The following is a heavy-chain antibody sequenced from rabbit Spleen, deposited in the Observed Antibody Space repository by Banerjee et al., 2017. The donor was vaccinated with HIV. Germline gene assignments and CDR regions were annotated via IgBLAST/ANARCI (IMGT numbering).Heavy chain of an antibody. V-gene: IGHV1S45*01. CDR2: IYTDTDTT. Sequence: QEQLVESGGGLVQPGASLTLTCTASRFDLNYYYYMCWVRQTPGKGPEWIGCIYTDTDTTYYASWAKGRFTISKTSSTTVTLQMTSLTVADTATYFCARDTGSSFSSYGMDLWGPGTLVTVS. CDR1: RFDLNYYYY. J-gene: IGHJ6*01. D-gene: IGHD8-1*01. CDR3: ARDTGSSFSSYGMDL.